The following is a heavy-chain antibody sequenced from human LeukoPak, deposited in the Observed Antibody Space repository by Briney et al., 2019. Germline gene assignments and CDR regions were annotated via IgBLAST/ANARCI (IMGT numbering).Heavy chain of an antibody. J-gene: IGHJ4*02. CDR1: GGSISIYY. V-gene: IGHV4-59*01. CDR2: TYNSGST. Sequence: SETLSLTCTVSGGSISIYYWSWIRQSPGKGLEWIGYTYNSGSTNYNPSLKSRVTISADTSKNQFSLKLTSVTAADTAVYFRVRDRELNYWGQGTLVTVSS. CDR3: VRDRELNY. D-gene: IGHD1-26*01.